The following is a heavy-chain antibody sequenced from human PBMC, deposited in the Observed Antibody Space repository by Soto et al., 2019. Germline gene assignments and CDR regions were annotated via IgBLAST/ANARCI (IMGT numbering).Heavy chain of an antibody. CDR1: GFTFSNAW. CDR3: TTGAKPYYYYYYGMDV. CDR2: IKKRADGGTT. J-gene: IGHJ6*02. V-gene: IGHV3-15*01. D-gene: IGHD1-26*01. Sequence: EVQLVQSGGGLVRPGESLRLSCAASGFTFSNAWMNWVRQAPGKGLEWVGRIKKRADGGTTDLAAPVKGRFTISRDDSKNTLYLQMNSLKTEDTAVYYCTTGAKPYYYYYYGMDVWGQGTTVTVSS.